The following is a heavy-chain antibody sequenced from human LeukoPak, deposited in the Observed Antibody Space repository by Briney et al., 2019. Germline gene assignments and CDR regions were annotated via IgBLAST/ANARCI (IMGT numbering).Heavy chain of an antibody. V-gene: IGHV3-66*01. D-gene: IGHD2-2*01. J-gene: IGHJ4*02. CDR1: GITVTNND. CDR2: IYSGGNT. Sequence: GGSLRLSCTASGITVTNNDMSWVRQAPGKGLEWVSVIYSGGNTYYADSVKGRFTISRDNSKNTLYLQMNSLRVEDTAVYYCASTPIPAPVYFDCWGQGTQVTVSS. CDR3: ASTPIPAPVYFDC.